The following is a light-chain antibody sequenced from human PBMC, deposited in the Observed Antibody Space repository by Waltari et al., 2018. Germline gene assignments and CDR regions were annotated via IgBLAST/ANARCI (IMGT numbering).Light chain of an antibody. Sequence: QTVVTQEPSFSVSPGGTVTLTCGMSSGSVSTTYYTSWYQQTPGQATRTRIYSKNTGEAGGPERFSGSILGNKAALTITGAQADDESDYYCVLDMRRGISVFGGGTKLTV. CDR1: SGSVSTTYY. CDR2: SKN. J-gene: IGLJ3*02. V-gene: IGLV8-61*01. CDR3: VLDMRRGISV.